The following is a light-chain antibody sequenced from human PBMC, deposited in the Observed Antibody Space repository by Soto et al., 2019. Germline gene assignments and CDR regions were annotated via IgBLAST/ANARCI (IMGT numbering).Light chain of an antibody. CDR3: SSYTSSSTLVV. CDR1: SSDVGGYNY. CDR2: DVS. J-gene: IGLJ2*01. Sequence: QSALTQPASVSGSPGQSITISCTGTSSDVGGYNYVSWYQQHPGKAPKLMIYDVSNRPSGVSNRFSGSKSGNTASLTISGLQAEDAAAYYCSSYTSSSTLVVFGGGTKLTVL. V-gene: IGLV2-14*01.